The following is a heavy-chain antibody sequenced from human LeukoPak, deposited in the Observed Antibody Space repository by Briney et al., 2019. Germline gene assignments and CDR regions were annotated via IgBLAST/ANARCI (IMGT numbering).Heavy chain of an antibody. CDR3: AREESGYCSSTSCYRLDV. D-gene: IGHD2-2*01. V-gene: IGHV3-66*01. J-gene: IGHJ6*02. CDR1: GFTVSSNY. CDR2: IYSGGST. Sequence: GGSLRLSCAASGFTVSSNYMSWVRQAPGKGLEGVSVIYSGGSTYYADSVKGRFTISRDNSKNTLYLQMNSLRAEDTAVYYCAREESGYCSSTSCYRLDVWGQGTTVTVSS.